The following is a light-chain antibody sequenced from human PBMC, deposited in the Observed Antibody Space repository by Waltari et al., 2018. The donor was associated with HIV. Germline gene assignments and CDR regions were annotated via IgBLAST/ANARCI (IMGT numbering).Light chain of an antibody. CDR3: GTWDSSLSAGDVV. CDR1: SSNIGNTY. V-gene: IGLV1-51*01. Sequence: QSVLTQPPSVSAAPGQKVNISCSGRSSNIGNTYVPWYQQLPGTAPKLLIYNNKKRPSVIPDRFAGSKSGTSATLGITGLQTGDDADYYCGTWDSSLSAGDVVFGGGTKLTVL. CDR2: NNK. J-gene: IGLJ2*01.